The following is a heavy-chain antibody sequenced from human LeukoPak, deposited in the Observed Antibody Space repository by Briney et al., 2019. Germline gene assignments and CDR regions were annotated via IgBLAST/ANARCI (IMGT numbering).Heavy chain of an antibody. J-gene: IGHJ3*02. Sequence: QAGGSLRLSCAASGFIFNNYGIHWVRQAPGKGLEWVAFIGYGGSNEYYTDSVRGRFTISRDNSKNSLYLQMSSLRPEDTAVYYCAKSRAPTADPDAFDIWGQGTMVTVSS. V-gene: IGHV3-30*02. CDR1: GFIFNNYG. CDR2: IGYGGSNE. CDR3: AKSRAPTADPDAFDI. D-gene: IGHD1-14*01.